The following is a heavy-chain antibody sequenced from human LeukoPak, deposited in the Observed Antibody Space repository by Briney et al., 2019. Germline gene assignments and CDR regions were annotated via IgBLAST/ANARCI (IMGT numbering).Heavy chain of an antibody. CDR1: GSSFTSYW. J-gene: IGHJ5*02. Sequence: AASLKISCKGAGSSFTSYWISWVRPMPGKGLEWMGRIDPSDSYTNYSPSFQGHVTISADKSISTAYLQWSSLKASDTAMYYCARAGSTSCYKCWFDPWGQGTLVTVSS. D-gene: IGHD2-2*02. CDR3: ARAGSTSCYKCWFDP. V-gene: IGHV5-10-1*01. CDR2: IDPSDSYT.